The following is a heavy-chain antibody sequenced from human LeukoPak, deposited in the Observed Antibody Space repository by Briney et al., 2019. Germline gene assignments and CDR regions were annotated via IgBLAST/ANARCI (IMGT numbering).Heavy chain of an antibody. D-gene: IGHD6-6*01. Sequence: AASVKVSCKASGYTFTSYSMHWVRQAPGQGLEWMGWINPNSGGTNYAQNFQGRVTMTRDTSISTAYMELSSLKSDDTAVYYCARDRNSGSSLDIWGQGTMLTVSS. J-gene: IGHJ3*02. V-gene: IGHV1-2*02. CDR2: INPNSGGT. CDR1: GYTFTSYS. CDR3: ARDRNSGSSLDI.